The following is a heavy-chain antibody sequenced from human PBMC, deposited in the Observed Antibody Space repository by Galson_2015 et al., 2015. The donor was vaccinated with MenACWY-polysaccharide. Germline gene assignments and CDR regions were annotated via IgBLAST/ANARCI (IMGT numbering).Heavy chain of an antibody. Sequence: SLRLSCAASGFTFRNYEMNWVRQPPGKGLEWVSCVGAGSTNIYYADSVWGRFTISRDDAKNSAYLQMNSLRAEDTAIYYCARYCSDGSCYDWGRGTLVIVSS. D-gene: IGHD2-15*01. J-gene: IGHJ4*02. CDR2: VGAGSTNI. CDR1: GFTFRNYE. V-gene: IGHV3-48*03. CDR3: ARYCSDGSCYD.